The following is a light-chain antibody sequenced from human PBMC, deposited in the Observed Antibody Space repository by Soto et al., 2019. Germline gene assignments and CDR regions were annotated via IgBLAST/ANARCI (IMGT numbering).Light chain of an antibody. V-gene: IGKV3-20*01. CDR1: ESVVSNY. CDR3: QQYGSIPWT. CDR2: DAS. Sequence: IVLTQSPGPLSLSPGERATLSCRATESVVSNYLAWYQLKPGQAPRLLIYDASSRATGIPDRFSGSGSGTDFTLTISRLEPEDFAVYYCQQYGSIPWTFGQGTKVDI. J-gene: IGKJ1*01.